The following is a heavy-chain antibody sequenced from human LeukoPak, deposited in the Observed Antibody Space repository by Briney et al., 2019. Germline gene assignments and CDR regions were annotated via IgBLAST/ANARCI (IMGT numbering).Heavy chain of an antibody. CDR3: ARDFHLVAANP. CDR2: ISSGSTYI. J-gene: IGHJ4*02. V-gene: IGHV3-21*01. D-gene: IGHD2-15*01. Sequence: GGSLRLSCAASGFTFSSYSMNWVRQAPGKGLEWVSSISSGSTYIYYAASVKGRFTISRDSAKNSLYLQMNSLRAEDTAVYYCARDFHLVAANPWGQGTLVTVSS. CDR1: GFTFSSYS.